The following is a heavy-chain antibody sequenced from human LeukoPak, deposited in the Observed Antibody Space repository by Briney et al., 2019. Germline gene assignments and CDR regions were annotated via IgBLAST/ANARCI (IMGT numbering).Heavy chain of an antibody. V-gene: IGHV4-39*07. J-gene: IGHJ4*02. CDR3: ASIGLLVALETNLDY. D-gene: IGHD1-26*01. CDR1: GGSISSSSYY. Sequence: SETLSLTCTVSGGSISSSSYYWGWIRQPPGKGLEWIGSIYYSGSTYYNPSPKSRVTISVDTSKNQFSLKLSSVTAADTAVYYCASIGLLVALETNLDYWGQGTLVTVSS. CDR2: IYYSGST.